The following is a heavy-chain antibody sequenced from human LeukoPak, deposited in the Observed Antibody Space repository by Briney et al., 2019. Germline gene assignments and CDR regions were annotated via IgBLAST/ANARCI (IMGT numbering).Heavy chain of an antibody. Sequence: SSVTVSYRASGYTFTDYYMHWVRQAPGQGLAWVGWINPNSGGTNYAQKFQGRVTITRDTSISTAYMELSRLRSDDTAVYYCARVVYYYYYGMDVWGQGTTVTVSS. CDR3: ARVVYYYYYGMDV. CDR1: GYTFTDYY. CDR2: INPNSGGT. V-gene: IGHV1-2*02. J-gene: IGHJ6*02.